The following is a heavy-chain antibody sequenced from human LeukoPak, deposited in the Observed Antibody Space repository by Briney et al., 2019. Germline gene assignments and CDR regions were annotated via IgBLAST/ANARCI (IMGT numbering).Heavy chain of an antibody. J-gene: IGHJ3*02. CDR1: GASLSSGSYY. Sequence: PSETLSLTCTVSGASLSSGSYYWSWIRQPAGKGLEWIGRIYPSGSTDYNPSLKSRVTISIDTSKNQFSLKQSSVTAADTAVYYCARGSYSRSYYRGAFDIWGQGTMVTVSS. CDR3: ARGSYSRSYYRGAFDI. D-gene: IGHD1-26*01. V-gene: IGHV4-61*02. CDR2: IYPSGST.